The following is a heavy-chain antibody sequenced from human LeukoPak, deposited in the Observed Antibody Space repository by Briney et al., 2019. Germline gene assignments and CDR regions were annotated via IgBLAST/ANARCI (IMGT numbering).Heavy chain of an antibody. CDR1: GFSFSRSY. J-gene: IGHJ4*02. Sequence: GGPLRLSCAASGFSFSRSYMNWVRQAPGKGLEWVATIKQDGVDKYYVDSVKGRLTISRDTAKNSLFLQMNSLRAEDTAVYYCARDPSRYDLDYWGQGTLVTVSS. V-gene: IGHV3-7*01. CDR3: ARDPSRYDLDY. CDR2: IKQDGVDK. D-gene: IGHD5-12*01.